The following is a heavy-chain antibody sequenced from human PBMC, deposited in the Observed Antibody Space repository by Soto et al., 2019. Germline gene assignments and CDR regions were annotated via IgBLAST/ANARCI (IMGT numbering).Heavy chain of an antibody. CDR1: GFTFTSSA. V-gene: IGHV1-58*01. CDR3: AAEKWGLSRRYYFDY. CDR2: IVVGSGNT. D-gene: IGHD1-26*01. Sequence: AASVKVSCKASGFTFTSSAVQWVRQARGQRLEWIGWIVVGSGNTNYAQKFQERVTITRDMSTSTAYMELSSLRSEDTAVYYCAAEKWGLSRRYYFDYWGQGTLVTVSS. J-gene: IGHJ4*02.